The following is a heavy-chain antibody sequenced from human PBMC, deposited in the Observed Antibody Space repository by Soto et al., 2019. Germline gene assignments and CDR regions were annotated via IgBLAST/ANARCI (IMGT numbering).Heavy chain of an antibody. D-gene: IGHD3-10*01. J-gene: IGHJ4*02. Sequence: SETLSLTCTVSGGSISSYYWSWIRQPPGKGLEWIGYIYYSGSTNYNPSLKSRVTISVDTSKNQFSLKLSSVTAADTAVYYCARGVLLWFGESKSYYFDYWGQGTLVTVSS. CDR3: ARGVLLWFGESKSYYFDY. V-gene: IGHV4-59*01. CDR1: GGSISSYY. CDR2: IYYSGST.